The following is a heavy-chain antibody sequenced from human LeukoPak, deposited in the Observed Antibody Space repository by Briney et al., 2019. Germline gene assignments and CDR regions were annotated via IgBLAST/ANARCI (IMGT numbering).Heavy chain of an antibody. J-gene: IGHJ4*02. CDR1: GASISSSSYY. V-gene: IGHV4-39*07. CDR2: IYYSGST. CDR3: ARVTNYYDSSGYYYYFDY. D-gene: IGHD3-22*01. Sequence: SETLSLTCTVSGASISSSSYYWGWIRQPPGKGLAWIGSIYYSGSTYYNPSLKSRVTISVDTSKNQFSLKLSSVTAADTAVYYCARVTNYYDSSGYYYYFDYWGQGTLVTVSS.